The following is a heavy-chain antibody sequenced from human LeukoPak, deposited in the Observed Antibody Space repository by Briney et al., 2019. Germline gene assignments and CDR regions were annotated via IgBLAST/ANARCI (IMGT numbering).Heavy chain of an antibody. V-gene: IGHV4-59*08. CDR1: GASTIAYY. CDR3: ARHRYCTSTSCTFYFDS. Sequence: KPSETLSLTCSVSGASTIAYYWSWIRQPPGKGLEWIGYSYYNGNMSYNPSLKSRVTISIDTSKNQFSLKLTSVTAADTAVYYCARHRYCTSTSCTFYFDSWGQGRLVTVSS. D-gene: IGHD2-2*01. J-gene: IGHJ4*02. CDR2: SYYNGNM.